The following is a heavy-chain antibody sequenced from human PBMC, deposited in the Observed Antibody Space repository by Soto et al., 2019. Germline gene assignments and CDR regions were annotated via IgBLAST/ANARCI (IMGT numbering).Heavy chain of an antibody. CDR1: GYTFTTYG. Sequence: QVQLVQSGAEVKKPGASVKVSCKASGYTFTTYGISWVRQAPGQGLEWMGWISAYNGNTKCAQKLQGRVTMTTDTSTSTAYIELRRLTSDATTVYYFARDSPPVDYWGQGTLVTVSS. CDR3: ARDSPPVDY. CDR2: ISAYNGNT. V-gene: IGHV1-18*01. J-gene: IGHJ4*02.